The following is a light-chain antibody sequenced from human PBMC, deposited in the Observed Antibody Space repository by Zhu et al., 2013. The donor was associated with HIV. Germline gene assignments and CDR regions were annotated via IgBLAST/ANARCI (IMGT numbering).Light chain of an antibody. CDR3: QQLNSYPLT. CDR2: DAS. CDR1: QFVGSSTF. V-gene: IGKV3D-20*02. J-gene: IGKJ4*01. Sequence: DIVLTQSPGTLSLSPGDTATLSCRASQFVGSSTFLAWYQQKRGQAPRLLIYDASSRATGIPDRFRGSGSGTDFTLTISRLEPEDFATYYCQQLNSYPLTFGGGTTVEIK.